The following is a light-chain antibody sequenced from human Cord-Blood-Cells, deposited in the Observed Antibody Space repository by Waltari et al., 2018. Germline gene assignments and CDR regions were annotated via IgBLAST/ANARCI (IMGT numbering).Light chain of an antibody. J-gene: IGLJ3*02. V-gene: IGLV2-11*01. CDR3: CSYAGSYTGV. Sequence: QSVLTQPRSVSGSPGQSVTISCNGTSSDVGGYNYVSWYQQHPGKAPKLMIYDVSKRPSGVPDRFSGSKSDNTASLTISGLQAEDEADYYCCSYAGSYTGVFGGGTKLTVL. CDR2: DVS. CDR1: SSDVGGYNY.